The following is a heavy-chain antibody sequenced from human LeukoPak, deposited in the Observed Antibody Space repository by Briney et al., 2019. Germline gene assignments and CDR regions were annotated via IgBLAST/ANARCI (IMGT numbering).Heavy chain of an antibody. Sequence: QPGGSLRLSCAASGFTFSSYWMHWVRQAPGKGLVWVSRINSDGSSTSYADSVKGRFTISRDNSKNTLYLQMNSLRAEDTAVYYCFLIVATIWAMDVWGQGTTVTVSS. CDR1: GFTFSSYW. D-gene: IGHD5-12*01. J-gene: IGHJ6*02. V-gene: IGHV3-74*01. CDR3: FLIVATIWAMDV. CDR2: INSDGSST.